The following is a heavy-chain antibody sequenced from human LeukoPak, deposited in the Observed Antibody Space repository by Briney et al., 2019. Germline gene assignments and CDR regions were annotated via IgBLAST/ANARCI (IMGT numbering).Heavy chain of an antibody. J-gene: IGHJ2*01. CDR1: GYTFTNYW. Sequence: GESLKISCKGSGYTFTNYWIAWVRQMPGKGLEWMGIIYPHDSDTRYSPSFQGQVTISVDKSISIAYLQWSSLKASDTAMYYCATRAVTGDWYFDLWGRGTLITVSS. D-gene: IGHD7-27*01. CDR3: ATRAVTGDWYFDL. CDR2: IYPHDSDT. V-gene: IGHV5-51*01.